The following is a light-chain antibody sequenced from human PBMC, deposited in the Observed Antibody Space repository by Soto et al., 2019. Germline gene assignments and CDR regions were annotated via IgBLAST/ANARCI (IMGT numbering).Light chain of an antibody. J-gene: IGLJ2*01. CDR3: AAWDDSLSVHVV. CDR2: RNN. V-gene: IGLV1-47*01. CDR1: SSNIGSNY. Sequence: QSVLTQPPSASGTPGQRVTISCSGSSSNIGSNYVYWYQQLPGTAPKLLIYRNNQRPSGVPDRFSGSKSGTSASLAISGLRSEDEADYYCAAWDDSLSVHVVFGGGT.